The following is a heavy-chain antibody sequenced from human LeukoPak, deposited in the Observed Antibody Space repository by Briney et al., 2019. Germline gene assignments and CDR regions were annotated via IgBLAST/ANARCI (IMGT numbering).Heavy chain of an antibody. CDR3: AKGYCSSTSCYRPPVGY. J-gene: IGHJ4*02. Sequence: GGSLRLSCAASGFTFSSYAMSWVRQAPGKGLEWVSAISGSGGSTYYADSVKGRLTISRDNSKNTLYLQMNSLRAEDTAVYYCAKGYCSSTSCYRPPVGYWGQGTLVTVSS. CDR1: GFTFSSYA. V-gene: IGHV3-23*01. D-gene: IGHD2-2*02. CDR2: ISGSGGST.